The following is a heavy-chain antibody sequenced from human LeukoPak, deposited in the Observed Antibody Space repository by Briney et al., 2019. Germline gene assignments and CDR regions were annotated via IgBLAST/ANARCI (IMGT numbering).Heavy chain of an antibody. Sequence: GGSLRLSCAASGFTVSSNYMNWVRPAPGKGLEWVSTVFSDGTTYYADSVKGRFTISRDNSKNTLYLQMSSVRDEDTAVYYCARDPRVDHSGMDVWGQGATVTVSS. CDR1: GFTVSSNY. V-gene: IGHV3-66*01. CDR3: ARDPRVDHSGMDV. J-gene: IGHJ6*02. CDR2: VFSDGTT. D-gene: IGHD2-15*01.